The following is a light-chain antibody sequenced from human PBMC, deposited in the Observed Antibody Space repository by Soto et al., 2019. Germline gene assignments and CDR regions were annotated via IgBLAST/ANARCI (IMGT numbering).Light chain of an antibody. CDR2: DAS. CDR1: QSIGSL. V-gene: IGKV3-11*01. Sequence: EIIFTQSPVTLSLSPGERATLSCRASQSIGSLLAWFQQKPGQAPRLLIYDASKRETETPARFSGSGSGTEFTLTISSLEPEDFAVYYCQQRSARTRTFGQGTKVDIK. J-gene: IGKJ1*01. CDR3: QQRSARTRT.